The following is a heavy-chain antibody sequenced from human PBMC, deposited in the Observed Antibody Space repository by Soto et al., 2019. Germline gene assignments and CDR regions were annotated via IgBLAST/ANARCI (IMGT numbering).Heavy chain of an antibody. Sequence: EVQLLESGGGLVQPGGSLRLSCAASGFTFSSYAMSWVRQAPGKGLEWVSAISGSGGSTYYADSVKGRFTISRDNSKNTLYLQMNSLRADDTAVYYCAKIQVGARRYWYFDLWGRGTLVTVSS. CDR2: ISGSGGST. D-gene: IGHD1-26*01. J-gene: IGHJ2*01. V-gene: IGHV3-23*01. CDR1: GFTFSSYA. CDR3: AKIQVGARRYWYFDL.